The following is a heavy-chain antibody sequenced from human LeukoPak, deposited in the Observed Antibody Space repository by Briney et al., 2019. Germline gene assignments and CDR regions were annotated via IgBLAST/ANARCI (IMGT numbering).Heavy chain of an antibody. CDR1: GGSFSGYY. D-gene: IGHD5-18*01. J-gene: IGHJ5*02. Sequence: PSETLSLTCAVYGGSFSGYYWSWIRQPPGKGLEWIGEINHSGSTNYNPSLKSRVTISVDTSKNQLSLKLSSVTAADTAVYYCANGGYTAIENTRYNWFDPWGQGTLVTVSS. V-gene: IGHV4-34*01. CDR3: ANGGYTAIENTRYNWFDP. CDR2: INHSGST.